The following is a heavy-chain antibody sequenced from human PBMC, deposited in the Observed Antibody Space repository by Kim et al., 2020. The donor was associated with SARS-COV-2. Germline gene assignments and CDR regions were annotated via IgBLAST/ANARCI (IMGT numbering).Heavy chain of an antibody. CDR3: ARTSSMAVAGTSLDY. V-gene: IGHV4-4*02. J-gene: IGHJ4*02. CDR1: GDSISSNYW. D-gene: IGHD6-19*01. CDR2: IYHLGGT. Sequence: SETLSLTCAVSGDSISSNYWWSWVRQSPGKGLEWIGQIYHLGGTNYNPSLKSRVTMSMDKSKNHFSLHLRSVTAADTAFYFCARTSSMAVAGTSLDYWGQGTLVTVSS.